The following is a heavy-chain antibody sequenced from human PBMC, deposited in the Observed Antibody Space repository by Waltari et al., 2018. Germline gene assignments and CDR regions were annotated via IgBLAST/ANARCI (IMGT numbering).Heavy chain of an antibody. Sequence: TLSLTCAVYGGSFSGYYWSWIRQPPGKGLEWIGEINHSGSTNYNPSLKSRVTISVDTSKNQFSLKLSSVTAADTAVYYCARHLYYYGSGSYYGWFDPWGQGTLVTVSS. CDR2: INHSGST. J-gene: IGHJ5*02. V-gene: IGHV4-34*01. CDR1: GGSFSGYY. CDR3: ARHLYYYGSGSYYGWFDP. D-gene: IGHD3-10*01.